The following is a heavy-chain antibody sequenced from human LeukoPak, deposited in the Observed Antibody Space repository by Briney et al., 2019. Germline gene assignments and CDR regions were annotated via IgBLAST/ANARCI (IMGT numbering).Heavy chain of an antibody. V-gene: IGHV4-61*02. CDR3: ARDGSGSYSK. Sequence: SQTLSLTCTVSGGSISSGSYYWSWIRQPAGKGLEWIGRIYTSGSTNYNPSLKSRVTISVDTSKNQFSLKLSSVTAADTAVYYCARDGSGSYSKWGQGTPVTVSS. J-gene: IGHJ4*02. D-gene: IGHD3-10*01. CDR2: IYTSGST. CDR1: GGSISSGSYY.